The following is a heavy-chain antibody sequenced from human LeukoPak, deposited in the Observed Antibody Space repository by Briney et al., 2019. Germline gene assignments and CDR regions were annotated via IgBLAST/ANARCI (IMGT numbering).Heavy chain of an antibody. CDR1: GGSISSYY. D-gene: IGHD3-10*01. CDR3: AGTYYGSGSYYSEDRY. J-gene: IGHJ4*02. Sequence: SETLSLTCTVSGGSISSYYWSWIRQPPGKGLEWIGYIYYSGSTNYNPSLKSRVTISADTSQNQFSLKLSSVTAADTAVYYCAGTYYGSGSYYSEDRYWGQGTLATVSS. CDR2: IYYSGST. V-gene: IGHV4-59*01.